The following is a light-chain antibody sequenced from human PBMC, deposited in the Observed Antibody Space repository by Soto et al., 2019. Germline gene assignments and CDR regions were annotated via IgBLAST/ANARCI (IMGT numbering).Light chain of an antibody. J-gene: IGLJ1*01. V-gene: IGLV2-11*03. CDR1: SSDVGGYNY. CDR2: DVT. Sequence: SGSAVGGGSISCTGTSSDVGGYNYVSWYQQHPGKATRLMIYDVTKRPSGVPDRFSGSKSGNTASLTVSGLQADDQAAYYCCSYAGSYTLYVFGTGTEVTVL. CDR3: CSYAGSYTLYV.